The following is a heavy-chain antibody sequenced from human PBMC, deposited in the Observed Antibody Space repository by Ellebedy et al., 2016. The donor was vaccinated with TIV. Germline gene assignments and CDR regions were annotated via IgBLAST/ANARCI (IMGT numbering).Heavy chain of an antibody. J-gene: IGHJ4*02. CDR1: GFPLEDHG. V-gene: IGHV3-23*01. D-gene: IGHD2-2*02. Sequence: GGSLRLXXAASGFPLEDHGMTWVRQAPGKGLEWVSSISANGATTHYSYSVKGRFTISRDNSNNMVSLQMNSLRVEDTAVYYCAKAGQDCSFCYMEYDYWGQGTLVTVSS. CDR2: ISANGATT. CDR3: AKAGQDCSFCYMEYDY.